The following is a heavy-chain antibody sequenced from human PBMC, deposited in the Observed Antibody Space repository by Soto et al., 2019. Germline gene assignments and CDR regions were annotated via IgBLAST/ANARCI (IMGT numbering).Heavy chain of an antibody. D-gene: IGHD6-13*01. CDR2: ISGSSDTI. V-gene: IGHV3-48*02. Sequence: EVQLVESGGGLVQPGGSLRLSCAASGFTLSSYNMNWVRQAPGKGLEWVSYISGSSDTIYYADSVKGRFTISRDNAKNSLYLQMDSLRDEDTAVYYCARDHGGSTWFVGIYYYFGVTSGAKGPRSPSP. CDR1: GFTLSSYN. J-gene: IGHJ6*02. CDR3: ARDHGGSTWFVGIYYYFGVTS.